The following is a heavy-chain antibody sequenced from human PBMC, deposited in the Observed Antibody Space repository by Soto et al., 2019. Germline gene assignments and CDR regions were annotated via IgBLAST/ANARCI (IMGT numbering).Heavy chain of an antibody. CDR3: AKGDCGGDCYSFDAFDI. V-gene: IGHV3-30*18. CDR1: GFTFSSYG. Sequence: QVQLVESGGGVVQPGRSLRLSCAASGFTFSSYGMHWVRQAPGKGLEWVAVISYDGSNKYYAYSVKGRFTISRDNSKNTLYLQMNSLRAEDTAVYYCAKGDCGGDCYSFDAFDIWGQGTMVTVSS. CDR2: ISYDGSNK. D-gene: IGHD2-21*02. J-gene: IGHJ3*02.